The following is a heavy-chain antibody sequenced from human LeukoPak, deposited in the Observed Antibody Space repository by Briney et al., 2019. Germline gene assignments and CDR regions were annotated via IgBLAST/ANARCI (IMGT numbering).Heavy chain of an antibody. V-gene: IGHV6-1*01. CDR3: ADWGPN. Sequence: SQTLSLTCVMSGETVSSNSAEWNWIRQSPSRGLEWLGRTYYRSKWFTESASSVKGRITITPDASKNQFSLELNSVSTEDTAVYCCADWGPNWGLGTRVTVSS. D-gene: IGHD7-27*01. CDR1: GETVSSNSAE. CDR2: TYYRSKWFT. J-gene: IGHJ1*01.